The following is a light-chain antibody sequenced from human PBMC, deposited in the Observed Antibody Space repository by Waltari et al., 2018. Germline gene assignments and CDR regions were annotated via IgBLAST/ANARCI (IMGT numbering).Light chain of an antibody. CDR1: ESLLRSDGKNY. V-gene: IGKV2D-29*01. CDR2: EAA. CDR3: MQNQGLPSLR. Sequence: VVTQAPLSMSVTPGQPASMSCKSSESLLRSDGKNYLYWYLHKPGQPPRLLIDEAAQSCSGVPDKISGSGSGRDFSLRTIRVEAEDVGAYYCMQNQGLPSLRFGGGTKVEIK. J-gene: IGKJ4*02.